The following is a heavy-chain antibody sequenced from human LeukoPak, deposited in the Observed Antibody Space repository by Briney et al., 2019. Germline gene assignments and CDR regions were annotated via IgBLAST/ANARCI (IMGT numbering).Heavy chain of an antibody. J-gene: IGHJ3*02. CDR1: GFTFSSYA. V-gene: IGHV3-23*01. CDR2: ISGSGVST. D-gene: IGHD4-17*01. Sequence: GGSLRLSCAASGFTFSSYAMSWVRQAPGKGLEWVSAISGSGVSTYYADSVKGRFTISRDNSKNTLYLQMNSLRAEDTAVYYCAKDRPDYGGYPPGAFDIWGQGTMVTVSS. CDR3: AKDRPDYGGYPPGAFDI.